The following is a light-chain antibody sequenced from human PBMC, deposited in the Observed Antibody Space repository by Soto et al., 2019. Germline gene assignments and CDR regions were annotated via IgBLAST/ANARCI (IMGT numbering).Light chain of an antibody. CDR3: QQYHNWPPIT. V-gene: IGKV3D-15*01. Sequence: EEVMTQSPATLSVSPGERATLSCRASQTVSSSFLAWYRQKPGQAPRLLIYGASTRATGIPARFSGSGSGTEFTLTISNLQSEDFAVYFCQQYHNWPPITFGQGTRLEIK. J-gene: IGKJ5*01. CDR1: QTVSSS. CDR2: GAS.